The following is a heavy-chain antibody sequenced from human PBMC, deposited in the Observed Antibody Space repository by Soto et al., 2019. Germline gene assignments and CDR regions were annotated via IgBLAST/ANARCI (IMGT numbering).Heavy chain of an antibody. V-gene: IGHV3-33*01. CDR2: ICYHGIDK. CDR3: ATGFLGLCTGGNCPLDY. Sequence: QVQLVESGGGVVQPARSLRLSCAASGFTFSRQAMHWVRQAPGRGLEWVAVICYHGIDKYYADSVKGRFTISRDNSKNTVYLQMNSLRGEDTAVYYCATGFLGLCTGGNCPLDYWGQGTLVTVSS. J-gene: IGHJ4*02. D-gene: IGHD2-15*01. CDR1: GFTFSRQA.